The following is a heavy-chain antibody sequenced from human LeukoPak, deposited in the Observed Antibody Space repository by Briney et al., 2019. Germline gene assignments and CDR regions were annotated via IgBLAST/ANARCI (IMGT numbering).Heavy chain of an antibody. J-gene: IGHJ6*02. D-gene: IGHD6-13*01. CDR1: GYTFTAYY. CDR2: MNPNSGNT. Sequence: GASVKVSCKASGYTFTAYYLHWVRQAPGQGLEWMGWMNPNSGNTGYAQKFQGRVTMTRNTSISTAYMELSSLRSEDTAVYYCASPYSSSWPYYYYGMDVWGQGTTVTVSS. CDR3: ASPYSSSWPYYYYGMDV. V-gene: IGHV1-8*02.